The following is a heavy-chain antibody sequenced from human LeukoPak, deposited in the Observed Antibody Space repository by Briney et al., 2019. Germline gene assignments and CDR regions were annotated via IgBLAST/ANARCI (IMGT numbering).Heavy chain of an antibody. Sequence: PSETLSLTCAVYGGSSSGYYWSWIRQPPGKGLEWIGEINHSGSANYNPSLKSRVTISVDTSKNQFSLKLSSVTAADTAVYYCARMAAAGGGKTFDYWGQGTLVTVSS. D-gene: IGHD6-13*01. V-gene: IGHV4-34*01. CDR2: INHSGSA. CDR1: GGSSSGYY. CDR3: ARMAAAGGGKTFDY. J-gene: IGHJ4*02.